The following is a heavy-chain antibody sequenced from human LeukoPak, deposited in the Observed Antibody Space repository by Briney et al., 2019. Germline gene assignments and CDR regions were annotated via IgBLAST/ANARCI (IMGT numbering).Heavy chain of an antibody. D-gene: IGHD6-25*01. CDR2: MNPNSGNT. V-gene: IGHV1-8*03. J-gene: IGHJ5*02. CDR3: ARVQGGYSSGFSEPFDP. CDR1: GYTFTSYD. Sequence: ASVKVSCKASGYTFTSYDINWVRQATGQGLEWMGWMNPNSGNTGYAQRFQGRVTITRNTSISTAYMELSSLRSEDTAVYYCARVQGGYSSGFSEPFDPWGQGTLVTVSS.